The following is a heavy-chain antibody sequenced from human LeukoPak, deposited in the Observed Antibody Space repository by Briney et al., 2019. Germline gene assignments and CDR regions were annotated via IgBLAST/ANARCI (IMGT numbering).Heavy chain of an antibody. D-gene: IGHD4-11*01. CDR2: ISSSSSYI. J-gene: IGHJ4*02. Sequence: PGGSLRLSCAASGFTFSSYSMNWVRQAPGKGLEWVASISSSSSYIYYADSVKGRFTISRDNAKNSLYLQMNSLRAEDTAVYYCARDRDDYPYYWGQGTLVTVSS. CDR3: ARDRDDYPYY. V-gene: IGHV3-21*01. CDR1: GFTFSSYS.